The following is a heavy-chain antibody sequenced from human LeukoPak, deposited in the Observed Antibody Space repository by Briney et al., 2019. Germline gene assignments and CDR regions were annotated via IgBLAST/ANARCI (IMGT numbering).Heavy chain of an antibody. Sequence: LAGGSLRLSCAASGFTFSSYWMSWVRQAPGKGLEWVANIKQDGREKYYVDSVKGRFTISRDNAKNSLYLQMNSLRAEDTAVYYCARDFPSAYCSSTSCLGWFDPWGQGTLVTVSS. CDR1: GFTFSSYW. V-gene: IGHV3-7*01. D-gene: IGHD2-2*01. CDR3: ARDFPSAYCSSTSCLGWFDP. CDR2: IKQDGREK. J-gene: IGHJ5*02.